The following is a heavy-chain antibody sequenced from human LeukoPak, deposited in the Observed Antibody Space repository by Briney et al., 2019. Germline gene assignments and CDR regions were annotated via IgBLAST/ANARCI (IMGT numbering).Heavy chain of an antibody. V-gene: IGHV3-23*01. J-gene: IGHJ3*02. D-gene: IGHD3-22*01. CDR2: ISGSGGST. CDR1: GFTFSSYA. Sequence: GGSLRLSCAASGFTFSSYAMSWVRQAPGKGLEWASAISGSGGSTYYADSVKGRFTISRDNSKNTLYLQMNSLRAEDTAVYYCAKSPPNYYDSSGPLDAFDIWGQGTMVTVSS. CDR3: AKSPPNYYDSSGPLDAFDI.